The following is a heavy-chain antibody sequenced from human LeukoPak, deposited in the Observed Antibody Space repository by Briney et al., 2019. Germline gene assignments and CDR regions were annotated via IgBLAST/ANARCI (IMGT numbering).Heavy chain of an antibody. CDR1: GGTFSSYA. CDR3: ARVELYYDFWSGSNWFDP. D-gene: IGHD3-3*01. Sequence: SVKVSCKASGGTFSSYAISWVRQAPGQGLEWMGGIIPIFGTANYAQKSQGRVTITADESTSTAYMELSSLRSEDTAVYYCARVELYYDFWSGSNWFDPWGQGTLVTVSS. V-gene: IGHV1-69*01. J-gene: IGHJ5*02. CDR2: IIPIFGTA.